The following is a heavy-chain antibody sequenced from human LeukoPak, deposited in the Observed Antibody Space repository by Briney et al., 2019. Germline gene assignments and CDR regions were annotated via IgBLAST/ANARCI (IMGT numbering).Heavy chain of an antibody. D-gene: IGHD5-18*01. CDR3: ASYGGYTWLWMDV. CDR2: IYNDGKT. J-gene: IGHJ6*02. Sequence: PGGSLRLSFSAPGFTVNSEWLTWVRQAPGKGLGWVSVIYNDGKTYNADSVKGRFFISRDNSKKTLYLHINSAKDEDTAVYYCASYGGYTWLWMDVWGQGIMVTVSS. V-gene: IGHV3-66*02. CDR1: GFTVNSEW.